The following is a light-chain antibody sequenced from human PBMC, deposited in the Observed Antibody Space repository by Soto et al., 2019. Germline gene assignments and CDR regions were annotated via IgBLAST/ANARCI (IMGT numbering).Light chain of an antibody. V-gene: IGLV2-14*01. CDR3: SSYTSSSTPYV. CDR1: SSDVGGYNY. CDR2: EVS. Sequence: QSVLAQPASVSGSPGQSITISCTGTSSDVGGYNYVSWYQQHPGKAPKLMIYEVSNRPSGVSNRFSGSKSGNTASRTISGLQAEDEADYYCSSYTSSSTPYVFGTGTKSPS. J-gene: IGLJ1*01.